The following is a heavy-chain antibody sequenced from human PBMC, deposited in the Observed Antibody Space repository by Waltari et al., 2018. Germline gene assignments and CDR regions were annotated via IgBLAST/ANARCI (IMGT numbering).Heavy chain of an antibody. CDR3: AGGIAAVEI. V-gene: IGHV3-11*04. J-gene: IGHJ4*02. Sequence: QVQLVESGGGLVTPGGSLRLSCAASGFTFSDYHMNWIRQAPGKGVGWMSWIGCVGKAIYYAVSVKGRFTIAGSTAKNSWYRQMNDLRAEDTAVKYRAGGIAAVEIWGEGTRVTGSS. CDR1: GFTFSDYH. CDR2: IGCVGKAI. D-gene: IGHD6-13*01.